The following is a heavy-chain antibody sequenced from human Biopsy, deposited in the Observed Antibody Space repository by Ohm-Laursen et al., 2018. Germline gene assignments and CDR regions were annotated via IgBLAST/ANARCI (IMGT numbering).Heavy chain of an antibody. Sequence: ASVKVPCKTSGGTFNSYVITWVRQAPGQGLEWMGIINPGGNSTAYTQNFQGRVTMTWDTSTTTVYMELSSLRSEDTAVYYCVLASFDYWGQGTLVTVPS. J-gene: IGHJ4*02. CDR2: INPGGNST. V-gene: IGHV1-46*02. CDR3: VLASFDY. CDR1: GGTFNSYV.